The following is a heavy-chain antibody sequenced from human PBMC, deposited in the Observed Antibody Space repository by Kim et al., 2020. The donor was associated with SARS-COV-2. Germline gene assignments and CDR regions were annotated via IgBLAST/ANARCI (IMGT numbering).Heavy chain of an antibody. Sequence: GGSLRLSCVVSGLTFSKYGMHWVRQAPGKGLEWVAVIWHDGSKEYYADSVKGRFTISRDISRSTLYLQMNSLRADDTAVYYCATDHCATTSCLGDWGQGTLVTVS. V-gene: IGHV3-33*01. J-gene: IGHJ4*02. CDR1: GLTFSKYG. D-gene: IGHD2-2*01. CDR3: ATDHCATTSCLGD. CDR2: IWHDGSKE.